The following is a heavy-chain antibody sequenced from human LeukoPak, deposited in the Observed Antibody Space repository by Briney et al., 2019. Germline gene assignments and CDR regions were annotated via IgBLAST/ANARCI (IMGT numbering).Heavy chain of an antibody. Sequence: GGSLRLSCAASGFTFSTYGMHRVRQAPGRGLEWVAVIWYDGTNKYYGDSVKGRFTISRDNSKNTLYLQMNSLRAEDTAVYYCARAVGPFDYWGQGTLVTVSS. CDR2: IWYDGTNK. J-gene: IGHJ4*02. CDR1: GFTFSTYG. V-gene: IGHV3-33*01. CDR3: ARAVGPFDY.